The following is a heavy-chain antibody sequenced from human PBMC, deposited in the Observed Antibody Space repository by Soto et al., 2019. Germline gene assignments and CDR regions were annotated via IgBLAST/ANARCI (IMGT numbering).Heavy chain of an antibody. V-gene: IGHV1-69*05. D-gene: IGHD3-3*01. Sequence: SVKVSCKASGGTFSSYAISWVRQAPGQGLEWMGGIIPIFGTANYAQKFQGRVTMTRNTSISTAYMELSSLRSEDTAVYYCARRYYDFWSGNGDYGMDVWGQGTTVNVSS. J-gene: IGHJ6*02. CDR1: GGTFSSYA. CDR3: ARRYYDFWSGNGDYGMDV. CDR2: IIPIFGTA.